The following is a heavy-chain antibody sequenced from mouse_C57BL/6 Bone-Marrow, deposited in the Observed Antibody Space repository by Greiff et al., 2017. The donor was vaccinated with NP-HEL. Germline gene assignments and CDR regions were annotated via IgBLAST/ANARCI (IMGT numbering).Heavy chain of an antibody. CDR3: ARRAYGSSYDYFDY. V-gene: IGHV1-64*01. CDR1: GYTFTSYW. J-gene: IGHJ2*01. CDR2: IHPNSGSN. D-gene: IGHD1-1*01. Sequence: QVQLQQPGAELVKPGASVKLSCKASGYTFTSYWMHWVKQRPGQGLEWIGMIHPNSGSNNYNEKFKSKATLTVDKSSSTAYMQLSSLTSEDSAVYYCARRAYGSSYDYFDYWGQGTTLTVSS.